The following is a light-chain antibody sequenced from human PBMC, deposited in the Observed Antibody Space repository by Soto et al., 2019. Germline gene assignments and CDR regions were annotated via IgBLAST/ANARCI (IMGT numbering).Light chain of an antibody. V-gene: IGLV2-14*01. CDR3: SSYTSSSAPLYV. CDR1: SSDVGGYNY. J-gene: IGLJ1*01. CDR2: DVS. Sequence: QSALTQPASVSGSPGQSITISCTGTSSDVGGYNYVSWYQQYPGKAPKLMIYDVSNRPSGVSNRFSGSKSGNTASLTISGLQADDEADYYCSSYTSSSAPLYVFGTGTKLTVL.